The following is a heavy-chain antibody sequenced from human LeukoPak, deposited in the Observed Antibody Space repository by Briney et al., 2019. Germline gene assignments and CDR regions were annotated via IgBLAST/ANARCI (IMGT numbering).Heavy chain of an antibody. V-gene: IGHV4-34*01. J-gene: IGHJ6*03. D-gene: IGHD2-15*01. Sequence: KPSETLSLTCAVYGGSFSGYYWSWIRQSPGKGLEWIGEINHSGSTNYNPSLKSRVTISVDTSKNQFSLKLSSVTAADTAVYYCARTSSYYYYYMDVWGKGTKATVSS. CDR2: INHSGST. CDR3: ARTSSYYYYYMDV. CDR1: GGSFSGYY.